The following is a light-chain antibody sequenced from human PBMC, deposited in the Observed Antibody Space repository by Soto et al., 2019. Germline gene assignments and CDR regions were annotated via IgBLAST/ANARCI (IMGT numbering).Light chain of an antibody. V-gene: IGKV3-20*01. CDR2: GVS. J-gene: IGKJ3*01. CDR3: QQDSSSPHFS. CDR1: QSVRSNY. Sequence: EIVLTQSPGTLSLSPGESATLSCRASQSVRSNYLAWYQQRPGQAPMLLIYGVSTTATGIPDRFSGSGSGTESTLTISRLEPEDFAVDYCQQDSSSPHFSFGPGTKVDIK.